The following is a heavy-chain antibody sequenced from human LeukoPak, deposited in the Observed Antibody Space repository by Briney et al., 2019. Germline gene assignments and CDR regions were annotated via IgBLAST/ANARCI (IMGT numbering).Heavy chain of an antibody. CDR3: ARHSGSYPFDY. J-gene: IGHJ4*02. Sequence: SETLSLTCTVSGGSISSGGYYWSWIRQHPGKGLEWIGYIYYSGSTYYNPSLKSRVTISVDTSKNQFSLKLSSATAADTAVYYCARHSGSYPFDYWGQGTLVTVSS. CDR1: GGSISSGGYY. V-gene: IGHV4-31*03. D-gene: IGHD1-26*01. CDR2: IYYSGST.